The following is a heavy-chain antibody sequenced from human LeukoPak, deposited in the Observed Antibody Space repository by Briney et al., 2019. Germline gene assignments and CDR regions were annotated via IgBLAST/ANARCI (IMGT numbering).Heavy chain of an antibody. J-gene: IGHJ4*02. CDR1: GGSFSNYY. V-gene: IGHV4-34*01. D-gene: IGHD2-15*01. CDR2: INDSGTI. CDR3: ARAGSGSRDYFDY. Sequence: SETLSLTCAVYGGSFSNYYWSWIRQSPGKGLEWIGEINDSGTINYNPSLMSRVTISVDKSTNQFSLKLTSVTAVDTAVYYCARAGSGSRDYFDYWGQGSLVTVSS.